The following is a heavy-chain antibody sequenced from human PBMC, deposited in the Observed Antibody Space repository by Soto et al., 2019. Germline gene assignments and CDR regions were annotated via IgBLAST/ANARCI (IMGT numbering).Heavy chain of an antibody. CDR1: GFTFSSYA. D-gene: IGHD1-7*01. CDR2: ISGSGGST. CDR3: ATDYRMNYPVDY. Sequence: VQLLESGGGLVQPGGSLRLSCAASGFTFSSYAMSWVRQAPGKGLEWVSAISGSGGSTYYADSVKGRFTISRADYRNTLYLRMNSLRAEDTAVYYCATDYRMNYPVDYWGQGTLVTVSS. V-gene: IGHV3-23*01. J-gene: IGHJ4*02.